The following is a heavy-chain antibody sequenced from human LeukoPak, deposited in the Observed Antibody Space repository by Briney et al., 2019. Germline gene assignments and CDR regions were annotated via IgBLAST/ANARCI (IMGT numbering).Heavy chain of an antibody. J-gene: IGHJ4*02. CDR3: ARVIPGKLRFDY. CDR1: GGSISSGSYY. V-gene: IGHV4-61*02. CDR2: IYTGGST. D-gene: IGHD6-6*01. Sequence: PSETLSLTCTVSGGSISSGSYYWSWIRQPAGKGLEWIGRIYTGGSTNYNPSLKSRVTISVDTSKNQFSLKLSSVTAADTAVYYCARVIPGKLRFDYWGQGTLVTVSS.